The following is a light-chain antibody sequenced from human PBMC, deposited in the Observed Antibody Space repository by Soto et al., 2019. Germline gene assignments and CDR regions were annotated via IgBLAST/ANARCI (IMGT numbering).Light chain of an antibody. CDR1: QSISSS. CDR2: KAS. Sequence: DIQMTQSPSTLSASVGDRVTITCRASQSISSSLAWYQQKPGKAPNLLIYKASSLESGVPSRFSGSGSGTEFTPTISSLQPDDFATYYCQQYDSYWTFGQGTKVEIK. CDR3: QQYDSYWT. J-gene: IGKJ1*01. V-gene: IGKV1-5*03.